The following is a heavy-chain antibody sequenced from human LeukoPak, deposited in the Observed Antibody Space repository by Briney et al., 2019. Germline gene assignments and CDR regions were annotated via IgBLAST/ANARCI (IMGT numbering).Heavy chain of an antibody. Sequence: GGSLRLSCAASGFTFSNYWTSWVRQAPGKGLEWVANIKQDGSEKYYVDSVKGRFTISRDNAKNSLYLQMNSLRAEDTAVYNCARTAGYSSIVFDIGGQGTMVTVSS. CDR2: IKQDGSEK. V-gene: IGHV3-7*02. D-gene: IGHD2-2*01. J-gene: IGHJ3*02. CDR1: GFTFSNYW. CDR3: ARTAGYSSIVFDI.